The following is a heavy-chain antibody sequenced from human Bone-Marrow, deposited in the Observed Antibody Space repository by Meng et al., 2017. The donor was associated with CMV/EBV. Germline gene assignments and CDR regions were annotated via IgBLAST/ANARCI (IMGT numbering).Heavy chain of an antibody. CDR2: INPNSGGT. J-gene: IGHJ6*02. Sequence: ASVKVSCKASGYTFTGYYMHWVRQAPGQGLEWMGWINPNSGGTNYAQKFQGRVTMTRDTSTSTVYMGLSSLRSEDTAVYYCAGSGAQLRFLEWLSPYYYYGMDVWGQGTTVTVSS. V-gene: IGHV1-2*02. CDR1: GYTFTGYY. D-gene: IGHD3-3*01. CDR3: AGSGAQLRFLEWLSPYYYYGMDV.